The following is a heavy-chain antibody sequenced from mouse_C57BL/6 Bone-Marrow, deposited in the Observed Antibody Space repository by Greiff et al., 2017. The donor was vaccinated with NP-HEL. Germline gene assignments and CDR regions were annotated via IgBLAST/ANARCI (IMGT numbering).Heavy chain of an antibody. D-gene: IGHD2-5*01. CDR2: IDPENGDT. CDR1: GFNIKDDY. J-gene: IGHJ3*01. V-gene: IGHV14-4*01. Sequence: VQLQQSGAELVRPGASVKLSCTASGFNIKDDYMHWVKQRPEQGLEWIGWIDPENGDTEYASKFQGKATITADTSSTTAYLQLSSLTSEDTAVYNCTTWGYSNLFANWGQGTRVTVTA. CDR3: TTWGYSNLFAN.